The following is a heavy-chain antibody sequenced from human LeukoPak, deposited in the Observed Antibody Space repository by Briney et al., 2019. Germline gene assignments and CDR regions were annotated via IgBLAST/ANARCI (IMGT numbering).Heavy chain of an antibody. CDR1: GFTFSTYA. CDR2: ISPTGDGA. D-gene: IGHD3-22*01. V-gene: IGHV3-23*01. Sequence: PGGSLRLSCAASGFTFSTYALHWVRQAPGKGLEWVSGISPTGDGAYYADSVEGRFTISRDNSKNTLYVHMNSLRAEDTAVYYCAKAGDRNYFDYWGQGALVTVSS. J-gene: IGHJ4*02. CDR3: AKAGDRNYFDY.